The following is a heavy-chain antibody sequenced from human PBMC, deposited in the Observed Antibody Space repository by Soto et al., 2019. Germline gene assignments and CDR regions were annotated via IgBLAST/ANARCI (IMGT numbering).Heavy chain of an antibody. J-gene: IGHJ5*02. V-gene: IGHV1-18*01. CDR1: GDTFSNFV. CDR2: ISLYTDDP. CDR3: ARVIPGAEAWFHP. Sequence: ASVKVTWKDSGDTFSNFVVTLLRQAPGQGLEWMGWISLYTDDPSYAQKFQGRVTMTIDTSTSTAYLDLRSLTSDDTAVYYCARVIPGAEAWFHPWGQGTLVTVSS. D-gene: IGHD2-2*01.